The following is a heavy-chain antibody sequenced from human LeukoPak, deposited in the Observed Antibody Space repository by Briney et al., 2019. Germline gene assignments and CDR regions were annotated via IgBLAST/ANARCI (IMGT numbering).Heavy chain of an antibody. CDR2: IIPIFGTA. Sequence: ASVKVSCKASGGTFISYAISWVRQAPGQGREGMGGIIPIFGTANYAQKFHGRVTYTTDESTSTAYMELSSLRSEHTAVYYCARASTIFGVVGNYYYYYMDVWGKGTTVTVSS. CDR1: GGTFISYA. D-gene: IGHD3-3*01. V-gene: IGHV1-69*05. CDR3: ARASTIFGVVGNYYYYYMDV. J-gene: IGHJ6*03.